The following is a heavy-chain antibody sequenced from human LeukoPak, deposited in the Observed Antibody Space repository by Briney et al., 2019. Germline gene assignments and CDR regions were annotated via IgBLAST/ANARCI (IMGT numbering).Heavy chain of an antibody. J-gene: IGHJ4*02. Sequence: GRSLRLSCAASGFTVDDSAMHWVRQAPGKGLEWVSGISWNSYSLGYADSVKGRFTISRDNAKNSLYLQMNSLRAEDTALYYCAKVRGYSYGYFDYWGQGTLVTVSS. CDR3: AKVRGYSYGYFDY. D-gene: IGHD5-18*01. CDR1: GFTVDDSA. V-gene: IGHV3-9*01. CDR2: ISWNSYSL.